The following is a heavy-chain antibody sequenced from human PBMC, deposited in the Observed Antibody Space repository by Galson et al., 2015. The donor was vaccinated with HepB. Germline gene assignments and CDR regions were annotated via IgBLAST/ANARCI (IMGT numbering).Heavy chain of an antibody. D-gene: IGHD1-26*01. CDR3: AREGSAKKLDY. V-gene: IGHV3-30-3*01. CDR1: GFTVSTSS. CDR2: ISFAGGKT. J-gene: IGHJ4*02. Sequence: SLRLSCAAFGFTVSTSSMHWIRQAPGKGLEWVALISFAGGKTHYTDTVKGRFIITRDNSKNTLYLEMNSLTTDDTAVYYCAREGSAKKLDYWGQGALVSVSS.